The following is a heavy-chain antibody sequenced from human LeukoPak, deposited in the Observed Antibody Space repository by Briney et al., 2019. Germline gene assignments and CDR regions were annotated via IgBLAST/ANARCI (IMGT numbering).Heavy chain of an antibody. V-gene: IGHV3-30-3*01. CDR1: GFTFSSYA. J-gene: IGHJ6*02. D-gene: IGHD4-11*01. CDR2: ISYDGSNK. CDR3: ARGFFYRDYSNIFYYYYGMDV. Sequence: GGSLRLSCAASGFTFSSYAMHWVRQAPGKGLEWVAVISYDGSNKYYADSVKGRFTISRDNSKNTLYLQMNSLRAEDTAVYYCARGFFYRDYSNIFYYYYGMDVWGQGTTVTVSS.